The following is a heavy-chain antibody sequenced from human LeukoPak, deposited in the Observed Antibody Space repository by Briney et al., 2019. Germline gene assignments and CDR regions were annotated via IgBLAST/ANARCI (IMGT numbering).Heavy chain of an antibody. CDR1: GFTFSNYW. J-gene: IGHJ4*02. CDR2: IRRDGSET. V-gene: IGHV3-7*01. Sequence: GGSLRLSCAASGFTFSNYWMTWVRRAPGKGLEWVANIRRDGSETHYVESVLGRFSISRYNAKNALYLQMNSLRAEDTAVYYCAKDHSSGCLGYWGQGTLVTVSS. D-gene: IGHD6-19*01. CDR3: AKDHSSGCLGY.